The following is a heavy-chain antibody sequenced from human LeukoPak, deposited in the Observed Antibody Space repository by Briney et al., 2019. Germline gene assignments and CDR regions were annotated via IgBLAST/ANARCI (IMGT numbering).Heavy chain of an antibody. CDR1: GYTFTSYD. D-gene: IGHD3-3*01. CDR2: MNPNSGNT. V-gene: IGHV1-8*01. CDR3: ARGRSEYYDFWSGYGPPYYYGMDV. J-gene: IGHJ6*02. Sequence: EASVKVSCKASGYTFTSYDINWVRQAPGQGLEWMGWMNPNSGNTVYAQKFQGRVTMTRNTSISTAYMELSSLRSEDTAVYYCARGRSEYYDFWSGYGPPYYYGMDVWGQGTTVTVSS.